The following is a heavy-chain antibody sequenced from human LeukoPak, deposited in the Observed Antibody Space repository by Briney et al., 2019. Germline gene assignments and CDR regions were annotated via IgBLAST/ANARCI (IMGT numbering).Heavy chain of an antibody. J-gene: IGHJ4*02. CDR1: GFTFRRYW. Sequence: GGSLRLSCAASGFTFRRYWMSWVRQAPGKGLEWVANIKQDGSEKYYVDSVKGRFTISRDNAKNSLYLQMNSLRAEDTAVYYCARVRGYSGSYSSFDYWGQGTLVTVSS. CDR2: IKQDGSEK. V-gene: IGHV3-7*01. CDR3: ARVRGYSGSYSSFDY. D-gene: IGHD1-26*01.